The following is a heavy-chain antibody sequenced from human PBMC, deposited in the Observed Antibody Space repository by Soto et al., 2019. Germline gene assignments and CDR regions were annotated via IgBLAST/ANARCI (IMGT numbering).Heavy chain of an antibody. Sequence: QLQLQESGSGLVKPSQTLSLTCAVSGGSISSGGYSWSWIRQPPGKGLEWIGYIYHSGSTYYNPSLTSRVTISVDRSKNQFSLKLSSVTAADTAVYYCARVGGYCSGGSCYSQQIDYWGQGTLVTVSS. D-gene: IGHD2-15*01. CDR2: IYHSGST. J-gene: IGHJ4*02. CDR1: GGSISSGGYS. CDR3: ARVGGYCSGGSCYSQQIDY. V-gene: IGHV4-30-2*01.